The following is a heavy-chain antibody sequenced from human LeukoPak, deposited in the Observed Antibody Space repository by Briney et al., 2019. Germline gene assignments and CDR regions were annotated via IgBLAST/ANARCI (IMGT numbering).Heavy chain of an antibody. CDR2: ISSSSSYI. D-gene: IGHD6-19*01. CDR1: GFTFSSYE. J-gene: IGHJ3*02. V-gene: IGHV3-21*01. CDR3: ARKRSGAVAANNAFDI. Sequence: GGSLRLSCAASGFTFSSYEMNWVRQAPGKGLEWVSSISSSSSYIYYADSVKGRFTISRDNAKNSLYLQMNSLRAEDTAVYYCARKRSGAVAANNAFDIWGQGTMVTVSS.